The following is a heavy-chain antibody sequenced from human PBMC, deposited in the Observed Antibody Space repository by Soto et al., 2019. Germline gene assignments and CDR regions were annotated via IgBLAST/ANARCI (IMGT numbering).Heavy chain of an antibody. J-gene: IGHJ5*02. CDR1: GGSISSYY. CDR3: ARVGYYDFWSGYYNGGWFDP. V-gene: IGHV4-4*07. Sequence: KPSETLSLTCTVSGGSISSYYWSWIRQPAGKGLEWIGRIYTSGSTNYNPSLKSRVTMSVDTSKNQFSLKLSSVTAADTAVYHCARVGYYDFWSGYYNGGWFDPWGQGTLVTVSS. CDR2: IYTSGST. D-gene: IGHD3-3*01.